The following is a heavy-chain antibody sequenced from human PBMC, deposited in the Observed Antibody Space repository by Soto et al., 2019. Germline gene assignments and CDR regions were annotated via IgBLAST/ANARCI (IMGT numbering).Heavy chain of an antibody. Sequence: SETLSLTCTVSGASITQYYWNWIRQSPGKGLEWIVSVSSTGSTVYNPSLTSRVTVSLDTSKNQFSLTLNSVTAADTAVYYCARVGYCSGGSCYRFGMDVWGQGTTVTVSS. D-gene: IGHD2-15*01. CDR1: GASITQYY. V-gene: IGHV4-4*08. CDR3: ARVGYCSGGSCYRFGMDV. J-gene: IGHJ6*02. CDR2: VSSTGST.